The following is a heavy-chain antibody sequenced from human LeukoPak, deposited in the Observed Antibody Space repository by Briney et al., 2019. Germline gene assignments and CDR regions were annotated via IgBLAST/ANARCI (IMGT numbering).Heavy chain of an antibody. D-gene: IGHD6-13*01. CDR2: ISAYNGNT. CDR1: GYTFTSYG. J-gene: IGHJ6*03. Sequence: ASVKVSCKASGYTFTSYGISWVRQAPGQGLEWMGWISAYNGNTNYAQKLQGRVTMTTDTSTSTAYMELRSLRSDDTAVYYCARDNPAAGTVYMDVWGKGTTVTVSS. CDR3: ARDNPAAGTVYMDV. V-gene: IGHV1-18*01.